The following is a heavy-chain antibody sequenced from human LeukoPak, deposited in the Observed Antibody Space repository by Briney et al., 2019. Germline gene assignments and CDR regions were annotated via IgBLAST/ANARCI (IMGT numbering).Heavy chain of an antibody. J-gene: IGHJ4*02. Sequence: ASVKVSCKVSGYTLTELSMHWVRQAPGKGLEWMGGFDPEDGETIYAQKFQGRVTMTEDTSTDTAYMELSSLRSEDTAVYYCAREDILTGYYSPPSLDYWGQGTLVTVSS. CDR1: GYTLTELS. CDR2: FDPEDGET. CDR3: AREDILTGYYSPPSLDY. V-gene: IGHV1-24*01. D-gene: IGHD3-9*01.